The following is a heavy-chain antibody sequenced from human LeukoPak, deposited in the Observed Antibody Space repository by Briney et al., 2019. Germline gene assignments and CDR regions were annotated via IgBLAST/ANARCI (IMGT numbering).Heavy chain of an antibody. CDR2: ISYGGSNK. CDR3: AKGVWDYDSSGYRGYYFDY. CDR1: GFTFSSYG. V-gene: IGHV3-30*18. J-gene: IGHJ4*02. D-gene: IGHD3-22*01. Sequence: GRSLRLSCAASGFTFSSYGMHWVRQAPGKGLEWVAVISYGGSNKYYADSVKGRFTISRDNSKNTLYLQMNSLRAEDTAVYYCAKGVWDYDSSGYRGYYFDYWGQGTLVTVSS.